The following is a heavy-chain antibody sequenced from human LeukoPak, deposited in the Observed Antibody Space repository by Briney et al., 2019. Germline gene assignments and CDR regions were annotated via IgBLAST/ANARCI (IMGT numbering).Heavy chain of an antibody. J-gene: IGHJ4*02. V-gene: IGHV3-9*01. CDR3: ARVTGYYFDY. D-gene: IGHD1-14*01. CDR2: ISWNSGSI. Sequence: GRSLRLSCAASGFTFDDYAMHWVRQAPGKGLEWVSSISWNSGSIGYADSVKGRFTISRDNSKNTLYLQMNSLRAEDTAIYYCARVTGYYFDYWGQGTLVTVSS. CDR1: GFTFDDYA.